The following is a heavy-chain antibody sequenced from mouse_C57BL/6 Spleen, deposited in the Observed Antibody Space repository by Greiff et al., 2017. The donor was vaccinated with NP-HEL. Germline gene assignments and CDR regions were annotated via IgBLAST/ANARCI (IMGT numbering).Heavy chain of an antibody. CDR2: INPGSGGT. V-gene: IGHV1-54*01. J-gene: IGHJ3*01. CDR1: GYAFTNYL. Sequence: VQLQQSGAELVRPGTSVKVSCKASGYAFTNYLIEWVKQRPGQGLEWIGVINPGSGGTNYNEKFKGKATLTADKSYSTAYMQIISLTSEDSAVYFCARGETWFAYWGQGTLVTVSA. CDR3: ARGETWFAY.